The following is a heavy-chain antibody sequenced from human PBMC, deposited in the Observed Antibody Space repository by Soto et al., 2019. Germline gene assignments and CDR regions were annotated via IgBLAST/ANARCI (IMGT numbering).Heavy chain of an antibody. CDR3: TTNPRNRRGDPFNC. D-gene: IGHD2-21*02. CDR1: GFVFGDYA. V-gene: IGHV3-49*03. J-gene: IGHJ4*02. Sequence: GGSLRLSCAGSGFVFGDYAVSWFRQNPGKGLECVGFIRSEAYGGTADYAASVRGRFTISREDYKSVAYLQMDSLKTEDTGVYYCTTNPRNRRGDPFNCWGQGTLVTGSS. CDR2: IRSEAYGGTA.